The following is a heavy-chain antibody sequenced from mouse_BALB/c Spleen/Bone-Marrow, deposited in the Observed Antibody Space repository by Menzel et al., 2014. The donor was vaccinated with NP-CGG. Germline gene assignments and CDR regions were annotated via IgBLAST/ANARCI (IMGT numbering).Heavy chain of an antibody. CDR3: AGWPYGSSYDFDY. CDR1: GYTFTDYA. CDR2: ISTYSGNT. Sequence: VHLHQSGPELVRPGVSVKISFKVSGYTFTDYAMHWVKQSHAKSLEWIGVISTYSGNTNYNQKFKGQASMTVDKFSSTAYMELARLPSEDSAIYYCAGWPYGSSYDFDYWGQGTTITASS. J-gene: IGHJ2*01. V-gene: IGHV1-67*01. D-gene: IGHD1-1*01.